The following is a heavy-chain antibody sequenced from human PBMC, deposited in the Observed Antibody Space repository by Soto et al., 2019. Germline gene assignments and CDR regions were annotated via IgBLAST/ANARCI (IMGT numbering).Heavy chain of an antibody. V-gene: IGHV3-23*01. D-gene: IGHD1-26*01. J-gene: IGHJ4*02. CDR1: GFTFSSYA. Sequence: GGSLRLSCAASGFTFSSYAMSWVRQAPGKGLEWVSAISGSGGSTYYADSVKGRFTISRDNSKNTLYLQMNSLRAEDTAVYYCAKVRIRQIVGATDYWGQGTLVTVSS. CDR3: AKVRIRQIVGATDY. CDR2: ISGSGGST.